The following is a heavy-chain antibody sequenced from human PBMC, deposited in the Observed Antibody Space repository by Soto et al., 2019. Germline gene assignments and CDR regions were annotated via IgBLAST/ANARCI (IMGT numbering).Heavy chain of an antibody. CDR3: AREKGYISGPKNFDY. Sequence: NPSETLSLTCTVSGASISSGDYLWSWIRQSPGKGLEWIGYIYDSGSSYYNPSLQGRVTMSVDTSKNQFSLKLSSVTAADTAVYYCAREKGYISGPKNFDYWGQGTLVTVSS. V-gene: IGHV4-30-4*01. CDR1: GASISSGDYL. J-gene: IGHJ4*02. D-gene: IGHD5-12*01. CDR2: IYDSGSS.